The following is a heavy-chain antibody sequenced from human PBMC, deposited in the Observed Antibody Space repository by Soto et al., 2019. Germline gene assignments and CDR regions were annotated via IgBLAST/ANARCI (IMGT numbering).Heavy chain of an antibody. CDR3: AKRPDIAARVYFDL. V-gene: IGHV3-23*01. Sequence: EVQLLESGGGLVQPGGSLRLSCAASGFTFSSYAMSWVRQAPGQGLEWVSAISGSVGSTYYVDSVKGRFTISRDNSKNTRYLEMNSLRAEYTAVYYCAKRPDIAARVYFDLWGRGTLVTVAS. CDR1: GFTFSSYA. J-gene: IGHJ2*01. CDR2: ISGSVGST. D-gene: IGHD6-13*01.